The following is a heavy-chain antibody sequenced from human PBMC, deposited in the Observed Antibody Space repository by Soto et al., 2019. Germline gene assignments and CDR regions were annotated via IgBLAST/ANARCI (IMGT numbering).Heavy chain of an antibody. CDR2: ISGSGGST. J-gene: IGHJ6*02. V-gene: IGHV3-23*01. D-gene: IGHD6-13*01. Sequence: EVQLLESGGGLVQPGGSLRLSCAASGFTFSTYAMSWVRQAPGKGLEWVSTISGSGGSTYYADSVKGRFTISRDNSKDTLYLQMNSLRAEDTAVYYCARALVGGAAAGTSYYGMDVWGQGTTVTVSS. CDR3: ARALVGGAAAGTSYYGMDV. CDR1: GFTFSTYA.